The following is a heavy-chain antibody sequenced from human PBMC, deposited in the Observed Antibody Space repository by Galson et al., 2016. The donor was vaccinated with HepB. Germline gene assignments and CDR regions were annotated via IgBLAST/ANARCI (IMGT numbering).Heavy chain of an antibody. CDR1: GGTFESFA. D-gene: IGHD2-2*01. CDR2: ITADNGNT. V-gene: IGHV1-18*01. CDR3: ARDCSDTSCFP. J-gene: IGHJ5*02. Sequence: SVKVSCKASGGTFESFAISWLRQAPGQGLEWMGWITADNGNTNYAQNLQGRVTMTTDTSTSTAYMELRSLRSDDTAVYYCARDCSDTSCFPWGQGTLVTVSS.